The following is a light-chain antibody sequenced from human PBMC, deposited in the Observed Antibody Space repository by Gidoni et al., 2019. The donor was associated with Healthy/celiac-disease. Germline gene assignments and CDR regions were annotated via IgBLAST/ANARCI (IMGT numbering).Light chain of an antibody. Sequence: DIQMTPSPSTLSASVGDRVTITCRASQSISSWLAWYQQKPGKAPKLLIYDASSLESGVPASFSGSGSGTEFTLTISSLQPDDFGTYYCQQYNSYYTFGQXTKLEIK. CDR1: QSISSW. CDR2: DAS. J-gene: IGKJ2*01. V-gene: IGKV1-5*01. CDR3: QQYNSYYT.